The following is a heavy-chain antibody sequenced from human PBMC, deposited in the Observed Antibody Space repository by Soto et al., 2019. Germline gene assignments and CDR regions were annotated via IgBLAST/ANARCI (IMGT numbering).Heavy chain of an antibody. V-gene: IGHV3-23*01. J-gene: IGHJ4*02. CDR3: AKSLSQYGGRDLDY. CDR2: ISGGGHST. D-gene: IGHD5-12*01. CDR1: GFIFSSYA. Sequence: XECLRLSCAASGFIFSSYAMSWVRQAPGKGLEWVSGISGGGHSTYYADSVKGRFTISRDNSKSTLYLQMSSLRAEDTAVYYCAKSLSQYGGRDLDYWGQGTLVTVSS.